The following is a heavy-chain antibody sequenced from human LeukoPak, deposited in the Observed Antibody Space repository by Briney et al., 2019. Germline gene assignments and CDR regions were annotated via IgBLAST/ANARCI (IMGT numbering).Heavy chain of an antibody. J-gene: IGHJ4*02. CDR3: AKARNVLLWFGESPFDY. CDR2: ISGSGGST. Sequence: GGSLRLSCAASGFTFSSYAMSWVRQAPGKGLEWVSAISGSGGSTYYADSVKGRFTISRDNSKNTLYLQMNSLRVEDTAVYYCAKARNVLLWFGESPFDYWGQGTLVTVSS. CDR1: GFTFSSYA. D-gene: IGHD3-10*01. V-gene: IGHV3-23*01.